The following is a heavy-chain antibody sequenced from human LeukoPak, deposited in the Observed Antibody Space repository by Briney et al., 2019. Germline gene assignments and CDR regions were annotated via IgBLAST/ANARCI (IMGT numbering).Heavy chain of an antibody. Sequence: GGSLRLSCAASGFTVSSNYMSWVRQAPGKELEWVSVIYSGGSTYYADSVKGRFTISRHNSKNTLYLQMNSLRAEDTAVYYCARLDRGSSNIYYYGMDVWGQGTTVTVSS. CDR2: IYSGGST. J-gene: IGHJ6*02. V-gene: IGHV3-53*04. CDR1: GFTVSSNY. D-gene: IGHD6-13*01. CDR3: ARLDRGSSNIYYYGMDV.